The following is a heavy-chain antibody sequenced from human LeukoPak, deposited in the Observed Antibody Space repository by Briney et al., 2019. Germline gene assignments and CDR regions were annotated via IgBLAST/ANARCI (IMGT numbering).Heavy chain of an antibody. J-gene: IGHJ5*02. D-gene: IGHD6-13*01. Sequence: XWXWXXXPPGKGVEGMGEINHSGSNNYNPSLKSGVTISVDTCKNEFSLKLSSVTAADTAVYYCARGRNSSSWYARRWFDPWGQGTLVTVSS. CDR3: ARGRNSSSWYARRWFDP. CDR2: INHSGSN. CDR1: X. V-gene: IGHV4-34*01.